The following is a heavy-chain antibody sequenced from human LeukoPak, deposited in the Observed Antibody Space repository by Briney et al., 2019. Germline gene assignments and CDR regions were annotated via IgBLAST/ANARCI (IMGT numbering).Heavy chain of an antibody. CDR1: GLTFSSYA. D-gene: IGHD2-2*01. J-gene: IGHJ6*02. CDR2: ISGSGGST. V-gene: IGHV3-23*01. CDR3: APIPASYYYGMDV. Sequence: GGSLRLSCAASGLTFSSYAMSWVRQAPGKGLEWVSAISGSGGSTYYADSVKGRFTISRDNSKNTLYLQMNSLRAEDTAVYYCAPIPASYYYGMDVWGQGTTVTVSS.